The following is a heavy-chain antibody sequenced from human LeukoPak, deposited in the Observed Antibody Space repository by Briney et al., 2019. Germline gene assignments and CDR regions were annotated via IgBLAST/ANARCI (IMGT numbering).Heavy chain of an antibody. V-gene: IGHV3-7*01. CDR2: INKDGSDK. Sequence: GGSLRLSCAASGFTLNMYWTTWVRHAPREGLESVAYINKDGSDKYYVDSVKGRFTVSRDSAKNSLYLQMNSLRAEDTAVYYCARDAGYGGNSDYWGQGTLVTVSS. J-gene: IGHJ4*02. CDR3: ARDAGYGGNSDY. CDR1: GFTLNMYW. D-gene: IGHD4-23*01.